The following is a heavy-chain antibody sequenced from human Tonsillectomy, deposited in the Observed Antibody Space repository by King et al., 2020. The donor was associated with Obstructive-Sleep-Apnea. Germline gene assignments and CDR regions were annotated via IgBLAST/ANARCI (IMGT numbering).Heavy chain of an antibody. CDR2: IYYSGST. J-gene: IGHJ6*02. V-gene: IGHV4-59*08. Sequence: QLQESGPGLVKPSETLSLTCTVSGGSISSYYWSWIRQPPGKGLEWIGYIYYSGSTNYNPSLKSRVTISVDTSKNQFSLKLSSLTAADTAVYYCARLATYYDILTGFYYYYGMDVWGQGTTVTVSS. CDR3: ARLATYYDILTGFYYYYGMDV. CDR1: GGSISSYY. D-gene: IGHD3-9*01.